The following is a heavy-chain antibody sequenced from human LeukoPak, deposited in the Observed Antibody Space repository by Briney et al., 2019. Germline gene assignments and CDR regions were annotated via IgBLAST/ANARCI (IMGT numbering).Heavy chain of an antibody. J-gene: IGHJ5*02. CDR2: IKQDGSEK. CDR1: GFTFSNYA. CDR3: ARGGRGSPGVFDP. D-gene: IGHD2-15*01. V-gene: IGHV3-7*01. Sequence: PGGSLRLSCAASGFTFSNYAMSWVRQAPGKGLEWVANIKQDGSEKYYVDSVKGRFTISRDNAKNSLYLQMNSLRAEDTAVYYCARGGRGSPGVFDPWGQGTLVTVSS.